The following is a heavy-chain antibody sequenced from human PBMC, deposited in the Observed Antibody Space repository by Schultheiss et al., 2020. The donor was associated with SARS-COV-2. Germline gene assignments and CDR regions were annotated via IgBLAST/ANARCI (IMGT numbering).Heavy chain of an antibody. CDR1: GESFSGFS. CDR2: VSHSGGT. J-gene: IGHJ6*03. CDR3: SRGRTSVIPSPVLGLGPHYFSYYMDV. V-gene: IGHV4-34*01. Sequence: ESLKISCAVFGESFSGFSWTWIRQSPGKGLEWIGQVSHSGGTHFNPSLKRRLTISIDTSKRQFSLRLTSVTAADTAIYYCSRGRTSVIPSPVLGLGPHYFSYYMDVWGKGAAVTVSS. D-gene: IGHD6-19*01.